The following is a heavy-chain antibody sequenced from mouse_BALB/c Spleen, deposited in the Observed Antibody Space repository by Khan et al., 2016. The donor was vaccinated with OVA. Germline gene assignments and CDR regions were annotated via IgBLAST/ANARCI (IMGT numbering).Heavy chain of an antibody. CDR2: INPYTGEP. J-gene: IGHJ1*01. Sequence: QIQLVQSGPELKKPGETVMISCKTSGYTFTNFGMNWVKQAPGKGLKWMGWINPYTGEPTYAAKFRGRFTFSSETSSTTAYLQINNRKNEDTAAYYCARVGKYWYFGVWGAGTPVTVSS. V-gene: IGHV9-3-1*01. CDR3: ARVGKYWYFGV. D-gene: IGHD2-1*01. CDR1: GYTFTNFG.